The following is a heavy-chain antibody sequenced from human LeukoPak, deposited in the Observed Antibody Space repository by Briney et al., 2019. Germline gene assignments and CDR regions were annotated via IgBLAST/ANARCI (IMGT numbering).Heavy chain of an antibody. J-gene: IGHJ6*02. V-gene: IGHV4-34*01. CDR2: INHSGST. CDR1: GGSFSGYY. Sequence: PSETLSLTRAVYGGSFSGYYWSWIRQPPGKGLEWIGEINHSGSTNYNPSLKSRVTISIDTSKNQFSLKLSSVTAADTAVYYCARVRWTYGMDVWGQGTTVTVSS. CDR3: ARVRWTYGMDV. D-gene: IGHD4-23*01.